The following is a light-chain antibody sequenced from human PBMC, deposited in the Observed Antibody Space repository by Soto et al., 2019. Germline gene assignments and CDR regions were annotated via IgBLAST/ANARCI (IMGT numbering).Light chain of an antibody. CDR1: QSVSNN. Sequence: EMEMTQSPATLSVSPGERATLSCRASQSVSNNLAWYQQKPGQAPRLLIYGASTRATGIPVRFSGSGSGTEFTLTISSLQSEDFAVYYCQQYNNWPQTFGQGTKVEIK. J-gene: IGKJ1*01. V-gene: IGKV3-15*01. CDR3: QQYNNWPQT. CDR2: GAS.